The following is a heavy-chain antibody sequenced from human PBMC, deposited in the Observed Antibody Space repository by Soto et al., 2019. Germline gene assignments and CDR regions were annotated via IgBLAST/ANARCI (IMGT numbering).Heavy chain of an antibody. J-gene: IGHJ4*01. Sequence: EVQLVDSGGGLVQPGGSLRLSCAASGFTFGSYWMSWVRQAPGKGLEWLATIKMDASEKKYVDSVKGRFTMSRDNAKNSLHLHMDSLRPDDTAVYSCARDSAYGSVASVNPYLDYWGHGTLVTVSS. CDR1: GFTFGSYW. D-gene: IGHD3-10*01. CDR2: IKMDASEK. CDR3: ARDSAYGSVASVNPYLDY. V-gene: IGHV3-7*01.